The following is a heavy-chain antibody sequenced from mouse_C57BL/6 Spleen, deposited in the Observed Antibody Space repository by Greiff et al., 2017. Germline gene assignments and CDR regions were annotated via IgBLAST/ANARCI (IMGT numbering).Heavy chain of an antibody. CDR3: AREGDYDGLDYAMDY. CDR1: GYSITSGYY. Sequence: EVKLVESGPGLVKPSQSLSLTCSVTGYSITSGYYWNWIRQFPGNKLEWMGYISYDGSNNYNPSLKNRISITRDTSKNQFFLKLNSVTTEDTATYYCAREGDYDGLDYAMDYWGQGTSVTVSS. J-gene: IGHJ4*01. D-gene: IGHD2-4*01. CDR2: ISYDGSN. V-gene: IGHV3-6*01.